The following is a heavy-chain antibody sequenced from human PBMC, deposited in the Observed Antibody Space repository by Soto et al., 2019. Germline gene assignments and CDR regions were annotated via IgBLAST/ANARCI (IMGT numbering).Heavy chain of an antibody. D-gene: IGHD2-8*01. V-gene: IGHV4-34*01. CDR3: ARDRVYAKYHWFDP. CDR2: INHSGST. J-gene: IGHJ5*02. Sequence: SDTLSLPCAVYVGSFIGYYWSWIRQPPGKGLEWIGEINHSGSTNYNPSLKSRVTISVDTSKNQSPLKLSSVTAADTAVYYCARDRVYAKYHWFDPWGQGTLVNVSS. CDR1: VGSFIGYY.